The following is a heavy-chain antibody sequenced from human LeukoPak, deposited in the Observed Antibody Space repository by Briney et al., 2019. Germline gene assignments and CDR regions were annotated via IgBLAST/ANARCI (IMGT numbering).Heavy chain of an antibody. CDR2: ISHDGSVK. J-gene: IGHJ4*02. CDR1: GFSFNSYV. D-gene: IGHD3-22*01. V-gene: IGHV3-30-3*01. Sequence: GRSLRLSCAASGFSFNSYVIHWVRQAPGKGLEWVAFISHDGSVKYYADSVKGRFTISRDNSKNTLYLQMNSLRAEDAAVYYCASMIMMRSTYATDYWGQGTLVTVSS. CDR3: ASMIMMRSTYATDY.